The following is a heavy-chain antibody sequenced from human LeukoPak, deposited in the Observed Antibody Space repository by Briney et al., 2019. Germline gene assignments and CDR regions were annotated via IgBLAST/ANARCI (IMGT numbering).Heavy chain of an antibody. V-gene: IGHV3-53*01. CDR1: GFTVSSIY. J-gene: IGHJ5*02. Sequence: GGSLRLSCAVSGFTVSSIYMSWVRQAPGKGLEWVSFIYSDGNTYYGDSVKGRFTLSRDSSRNTLYLQMNSLTVDDTAVYYCAGDTHSSSWYDHWGQGTLVTVSS. CDR2: IYSDGNT. D-gene: IGHD6-19*01. CDR3: AGDTHSSSWYDH.